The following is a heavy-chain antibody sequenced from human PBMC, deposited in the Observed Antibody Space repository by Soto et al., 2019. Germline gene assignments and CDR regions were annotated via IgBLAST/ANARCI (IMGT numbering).Heavy chain of an antibody. CDR3: VRQSNYGSGSYYDY. V-gene: IGHV4-39*01. Sequence: QLQLQESGPGLVKPSETLSLTCTVSGDSISSIMHYWGWIRRPPGKGLEWIGSIYYSGRTYQNPSLKSRVTPSVDTTKNQSSLKLSSVTAADTAMYYCVRQSNYGSGSYYDYWGQGTLVTVSS. CDR2: IYYSGRT. J-gene: IGHJ4*02. CDR1: GDSISSIMHY. D-gene: IGHD3-10*01.